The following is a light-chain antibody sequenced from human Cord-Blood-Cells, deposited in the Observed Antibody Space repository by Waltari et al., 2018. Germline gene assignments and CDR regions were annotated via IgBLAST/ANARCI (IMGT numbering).Light chain of an antibody. J-gene: IGLJ2*01. CDR3: CSYAGSSTVV. Sequence: QSALTQPASVSGSPGQSITISCTGTSSDVGSYNLVSWYQQHPGKAPNLMIYEGSKRPSGVSKRFSGSKSGNTASLKISGLQAEDEADYYCCSYAGSSTVVFGGGTKLTVL. V-gene: IGLV2-23*01. CDR1: SSDVGSYNL. CDR2: EGS.